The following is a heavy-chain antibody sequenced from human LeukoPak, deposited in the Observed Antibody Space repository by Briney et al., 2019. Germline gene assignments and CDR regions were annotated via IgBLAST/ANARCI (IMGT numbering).Heavy chain of an antibody. V-gene: IGHV3-21*01. CDR3: ARIGRITIFGVVTYYFDY. Sequence: GGSLRLSCAASGFTFSSYSMNWVRQAPGKGLEWVSSISSSSSYIYYADSVKGRFTISRDNAMNSLYLQMNSLRAEDTAVYYCARIGRITIFGVVTYYFDYWGQGTLVTVSS. D-gene: IGHD3-3*01. CDR2: ISSSSSYI. CDR1: GFTFSSYS. J-gene: IGHJ4*02.